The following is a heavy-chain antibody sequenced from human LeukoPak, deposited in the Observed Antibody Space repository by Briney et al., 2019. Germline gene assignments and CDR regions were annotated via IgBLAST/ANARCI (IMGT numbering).Heavy chain of an antibody. J-gene: IGHJ4*02. CDR1: GFTFNTYS. D-gene: IGHD5-12*01. CDR3: ASGKVATDFDF. V-gene: IGHV3-21*01. Sequence: GGSLRLSCAASGFTFNTYSMNWVRQAPGKGLEWVSSISDGSTYIYYADSVKGRFTISRDNAKNSLYLQMNSLRADDTAVYYCASGKVATDFDFWGQGTLVTVSS. CDR2: ISDGSTYI.